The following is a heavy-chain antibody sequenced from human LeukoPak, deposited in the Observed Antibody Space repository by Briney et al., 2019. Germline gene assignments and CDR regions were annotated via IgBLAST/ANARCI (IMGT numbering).Heavy chain of an antibody. CDR1: GGSISPYY. CDR2: IYYSGST. V-gene: IGHV4-59*01. D-gene: IGHD3-3*02. J-gene: IGHJ6*03. CDR3: ARAFYPGYYSYMAV. Sequence: SETLSLTCTVPGGSISPYYWSWIRQPSGKGLEWIGYIYYSGSTNYNPSLKSRVTISVDTSKNQFSLKLSSVTAADTAVYYCARAFYPGYYSYMAVWGKGTTVTVSS.